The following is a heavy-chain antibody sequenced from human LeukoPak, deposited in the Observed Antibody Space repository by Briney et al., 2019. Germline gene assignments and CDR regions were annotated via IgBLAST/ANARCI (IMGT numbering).Heavy chain of an antibody. Sequence: PGGSLTLSCAASGFTFSSYAMHWVRQAPGKGLEWVAVISYDGSNKYYAYSVKGRFTISRDNSNNTLYLQMNSLRAEDTAVYYSARGPTYYYESSGSYWGQGTLVTVSS. CDR1: GFTFSSYA. CDR2: ISYDGSNK. D-gene: IGHD3-22*01. CDR3: ARGPTYYYESSGSY. J-gene: IGHJ4*02. V-gene: IGHV3-30-3*01.